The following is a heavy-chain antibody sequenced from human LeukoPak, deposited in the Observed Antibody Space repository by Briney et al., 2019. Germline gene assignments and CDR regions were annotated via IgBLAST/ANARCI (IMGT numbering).Heavy chain of an antibody. CDR1: GGTFSSYA. CDR3: SRDYGSGSYFSMATDY. CDR2: IIPIFGTA. V-gene: IGHV1-69*06. J-gene: IGHJ4*02. Sequence: SVKVSCKASGGTFSSYAISWVRQAPGQGLEWMGGIIPIFGTANYAQKFQGRVTITADKSTSTAYMELSSLRSEDTAVYYCSRDYGSGSYFSMATDYWGQGTLVTVSS. D-gene: IGHD3-10*01.